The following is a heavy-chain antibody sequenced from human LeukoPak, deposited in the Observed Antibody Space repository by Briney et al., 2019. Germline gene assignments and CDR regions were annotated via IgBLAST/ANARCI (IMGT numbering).Heavy chain of an antibody. V-gene: IGHV4-31*03. CDR3: ARVSSARNGFDY. D-gene: IGHD1-14*01. CDR2: IYYIGST. CDR1: GGSLSSGGYY. Sequence: SETLSLTCSVSGGSLSSGGYYWSWIRQHPGMGLEGIGSIYYIGSTYYTPSLRSRVNISVDTSKSQFALNLTSVTAADTAVYYCARVSSARNGFDYWGQGTPVTVSS. J-gene: IGHJ4*02.